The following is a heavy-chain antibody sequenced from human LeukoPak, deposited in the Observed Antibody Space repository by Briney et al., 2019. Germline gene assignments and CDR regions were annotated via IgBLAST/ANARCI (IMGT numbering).Heavy chain of an antibody. CDR3: AKDIRGAGRWLQEGGFDY. V-gene: IGHV3-43*02. CDR1: GFTFDDYA. J-gene: IGHJ4*02. D-gene: IGHD5-24*01. Sequence: PGGSLRLSCAASGFTFDDYAMHWVRQAPGKGLEWVSLISGDGGSTYYADSVKGRFTISRDNSKNSLYLQMNSLRAEDTALYYCAKDIRGAGRWLQEGGFDYWGQGTLVTVSS. CDR2: ISGDGGST.